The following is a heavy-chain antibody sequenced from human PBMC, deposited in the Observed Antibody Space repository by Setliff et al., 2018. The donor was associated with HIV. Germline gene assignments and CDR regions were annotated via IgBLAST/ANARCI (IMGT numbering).Heavy chain of an antibody. V-gene: IGHV4-59*12. CDR2: IYWTGKT. J-gene: IGHJ3*01. CDR3: AKISPRGYSDITTGRLTDPFDV. CDR1: DSAMDSYY. Sequence: SETLSLPCTVSDSAMDSYYWSWVRQSPGRGLEYIGYIYWTGKTDYNPSLKSRVTISLDTSGNQFSLKLNSVTGADTAVYCCAKISPRGYSDITTGRLTDPFDVWGPGTMVTVSS. D-gene: IGHD3-9*01.